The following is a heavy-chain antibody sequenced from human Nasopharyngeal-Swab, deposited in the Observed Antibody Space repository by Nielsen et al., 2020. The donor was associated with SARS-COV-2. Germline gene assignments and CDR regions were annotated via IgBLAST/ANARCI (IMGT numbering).Heavy chain of an antibody. CDR2: ISGSGGST. D-gene: IGHD2-15*01. CDR3: AKSLKALVAAWKDAFDI. V-gene: IGHV3-23*01. J-gene: IGHJ3*02. CDR1: GFPFSSYA. Sequence: GVLKISCAASGFPFSSYAMSWVRQAPGKGLEWVSAISGSGGSTYYADSVKGRFTISRDNSKNTLYLQMNSLRAEDTAVYYCAKSLKALVAAWKDAFDIWGQGTMVTVSS.